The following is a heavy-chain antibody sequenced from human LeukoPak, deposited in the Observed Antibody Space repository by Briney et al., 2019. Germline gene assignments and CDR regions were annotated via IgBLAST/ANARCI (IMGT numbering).Heavy chain of an antibody. J-gene: IGHJ5*02. D-gene: IGHD5-18*01. CDR1: GGSISSSNW. CDR2: IYHSGST. V-gene: IGHV4-4*02. CDR3: ARETLTSNTAMAPNWFDP. Sequence: PSETLSLTCAVSGGSISSSNWWSWVRQPPGKGLEWIGEIYHSGSTNYNLSLKSRVTISVDKSKNQFSLKLSSVTAADTAVYYCARETLTSNTAMAPNWFDPWGQGTLVTVSS.